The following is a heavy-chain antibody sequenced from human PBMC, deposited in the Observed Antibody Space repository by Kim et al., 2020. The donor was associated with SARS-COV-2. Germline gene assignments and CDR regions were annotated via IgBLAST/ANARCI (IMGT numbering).Heavy chain of an antibody. V-gene: IGHV3-23*01. J-gene: IGHJ4*02. Sequence: GGSLRLSCAASGFTFSIFAMNWVRQAPGKGLEWVSVISASGGDTYYADSVKGRFTTSRDNSKNTLYLQMNSLRVGDTALYYCAKGGDVLEYQLLCGGYFDYWGQGTLVTVSS. CDR2: ISASGGDT. CDR1: GFTFSIFA. CDR3: AKGGDVLEYQLLCGGYFDY. D-gene: IGHD2-2*01.